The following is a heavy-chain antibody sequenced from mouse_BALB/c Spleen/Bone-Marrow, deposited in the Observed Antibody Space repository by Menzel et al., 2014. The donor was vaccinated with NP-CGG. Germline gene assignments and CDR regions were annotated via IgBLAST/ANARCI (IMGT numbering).Heavy chain of an antibody. CDR2: INPSNGRT. V-gene: IGHV1S81*02. D-gene: IGHD3-3*01. J-gene: IGHJ3*01. CDR3: ARGDGFAWFAY. CDR1: GYTFTCYW. Sequence: VQLQQSGADLVKPGASVKLSCKASGYTFTCYWMHWVEQRPGQGLEWIGEINPSNGRTNYNEKFKSKATLTVDKSSXTAYMQLSSLTSEDSAVYNCARGDGFAWFAYWGQGTLVTVSS.